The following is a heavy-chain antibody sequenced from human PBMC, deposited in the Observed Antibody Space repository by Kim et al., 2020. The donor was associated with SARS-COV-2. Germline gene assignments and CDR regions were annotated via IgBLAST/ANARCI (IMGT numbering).Heavy chain of an antibody. D-gene: IGHD6-19*01. Sequence: GQKFQGRVTITADKSTSTAYMELSSLRSEDTAVYYCARGGGSIAVAYFDYWGQGTLVTVSS. V-gene: IGHV1-69*04. J-gene: IGHJ4*02. CDR3: ARGGGSIAVAYFDY.